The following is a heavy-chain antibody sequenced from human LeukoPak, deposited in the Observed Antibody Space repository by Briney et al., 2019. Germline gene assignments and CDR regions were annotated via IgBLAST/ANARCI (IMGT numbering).Heavy chain of an antibody. V-gene: IGHV1-46*01. D-gene: IGHD5-18*01. CDR3: ARGPHVDTAMVYYYYYMDV. CDR2: INPSGGST. J-gene: IGHJ6*03. Sequence: GASVKVSCKASGYTFTSCYMHWVRQAPGQGLEWMGIINPSGGSTSYAQKFQGRVTMTRDMSTSTVYMELSSLRYEDTAVYYCARGPHVDTAMVYYYYYMDVWGKGTTVTVSS. CDR1: GYTFTSCY.